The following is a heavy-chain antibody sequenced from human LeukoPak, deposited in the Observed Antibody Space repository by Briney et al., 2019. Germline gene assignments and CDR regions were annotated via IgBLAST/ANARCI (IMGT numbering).Heavy chain of an antibody. J-gene: IGHJ6*03. CDR2: IYPGDSDT. D-gene: IGHD6-6*01. CDR3: ARQVDYSSSSGGYYYYYYMDV. Sequence: GESLKISCKGSGYSFTSYWIGWVRQVPGKGVEWMGIIYPGDSDTRYSPSFEGQVTISADKAISTSYLQWSSLKASDTAMYYCARQVDYSSSSGGYYYYYYMDVWGKGTTVTVSS. CDR1: GYSFTSYW. V-gene: IGHV5-51*01.